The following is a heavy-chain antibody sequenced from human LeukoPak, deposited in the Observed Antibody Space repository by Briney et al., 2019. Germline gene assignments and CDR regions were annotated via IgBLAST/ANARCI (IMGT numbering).Heavy chain of an antibody. CDR1: GYTFTGYY. Sequence: ASVKVSCKASGYTFTGYYIHWVRQAPGQGLEWMGWINPNSGGTNYAQKFQGRVTMTRDTSISTAYMELSRLRSDDTAVYYCARVQSVVRQIWYFDLWGRGTLVTISS. CDR2: INPNSGGT. V-gene: IGHV1-2*02. CDR3: ARVQSVVRQIWYFDL. D-gene: IGHD3-10*01. J-gene: IGHJ2*01.